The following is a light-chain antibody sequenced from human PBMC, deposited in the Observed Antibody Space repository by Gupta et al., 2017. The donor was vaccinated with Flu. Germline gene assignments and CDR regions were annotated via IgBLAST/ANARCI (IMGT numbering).Light chain of an antibody. Sequence: QSVLTQPPSASGTPGQRVTVSCSGGSSNIGINYVNWYQYIPGTAPELLINRHKHRPSGVPDRFSGSESGPSASLAIGGRRSGDAADYYCATWDDSLSRWVFGGGTNLTVL. J-gene: IGLJ3*02. CDR2: RHK. CDR3: ATWDDSLSRWV. V-gene: IGLV1-47*01. CDR1: SSNIGINY.